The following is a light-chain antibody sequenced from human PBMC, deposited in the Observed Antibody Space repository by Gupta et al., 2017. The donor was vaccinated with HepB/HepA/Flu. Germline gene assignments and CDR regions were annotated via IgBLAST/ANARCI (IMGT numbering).Light chain of an antibody. Sequence: EIVMTQSPATLSVSPGERATLSCRASQTVTTYLAWFQQKPCQAPRLLISDASTRATGVPARFSGSASGTEFTLTISSLQTEDFAVYYCHQYNTWPPWTFGQGTKVEIK. CDR1: QTVTTY. CDR3: HQYNTWPPWT. V-gene: IGKV3-15*01. J-gene: IGKJ1*01. CDR2: DAS.